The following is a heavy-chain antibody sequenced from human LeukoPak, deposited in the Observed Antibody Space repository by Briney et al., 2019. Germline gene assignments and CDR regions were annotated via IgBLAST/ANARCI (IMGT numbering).Heavy chain of an antibody. J-gene: IGHJ6*04. CDR3: VLGGLYVVVTVEKYYYGMDV. CDR1: EVTFSNYE. V-gene: IGHV3-48*03. D-gene: IGHD2-21*02. Sequence: VGSLRLSCAASEVTFSNYETKCGRDAPGEGLGWVAYISSRGDTKYYADSVRGRFTISRDNAKNSLYLQMNSLRAEDTAVYYCVLGGLYVVVTVEKYYYGMDVWGKGTTVTVSS. CDR2: ISSRGDTK.